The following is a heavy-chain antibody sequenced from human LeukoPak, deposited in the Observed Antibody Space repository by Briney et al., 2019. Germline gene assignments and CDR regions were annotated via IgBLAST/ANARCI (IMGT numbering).Heavy chain of an antibody. D-gene: IGHD3-10*01. Sequence: KSSETLSLTCTVSGGSISSYFWSWFRQPPGKSLEWIAYIRDDGTTNYNPSLKGRVTISIDTSKSQLSLRLTSVTAADTAVYYCARHKSSGTYPLDYWGQGSLVTVSS. V-gene: IGHV4-59*08. CDR2: IRDDGTT. CDR3: ARHKSSGTYPLDY. CDR1: GGSISSYF. J-gene: IGHJ4*02.